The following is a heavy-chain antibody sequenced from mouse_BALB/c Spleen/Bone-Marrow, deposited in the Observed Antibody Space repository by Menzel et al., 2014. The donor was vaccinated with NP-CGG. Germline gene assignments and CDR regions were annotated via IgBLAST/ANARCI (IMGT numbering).Heavy chain of an antibody. CDR2: IWAGGST. D-gene: IGHD2-4*01. Sequence: VHLVESGPGLVAPSQNLSITCTVSGFSLTNYGVHWIRQPPGKGLEWLGIIWAGGSTNYNSALMSRLSISKDNSKSQVFFKMNSLQTDDTAIYYCAPYDYDGRFDYWGQGTTLTVSS. CDR3: APYDYDGRFDY. V-gene: IGHV2-9*02. J-gene: IGHJ2*01. CDR1: GFSLTNYG.